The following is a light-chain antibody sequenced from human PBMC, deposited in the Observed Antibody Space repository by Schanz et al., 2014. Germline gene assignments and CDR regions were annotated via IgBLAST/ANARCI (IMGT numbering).Light chain of an antibody. CDR3: QKYNSAPPFT. V-gene: IGKV1-39*01. CDR1: LTVSSY. CDR2: LAS. J-gene: IGKJ3*01. Sequence: DIQMTQSPSPLSASVGDRVNITCRASLTVSSYLSWFQQQPGKAPKLLIYLASNLQSGVPSRFSGSGAGTDFSLTISSLQPEDVATYYCQKYNSAPPFTFGPGTRVDIK.